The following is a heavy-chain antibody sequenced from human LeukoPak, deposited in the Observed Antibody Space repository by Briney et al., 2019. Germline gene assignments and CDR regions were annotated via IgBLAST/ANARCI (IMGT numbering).Heavy chain of an antibody. D-gene: IGHD3-10*01. Sequence: PGGSLRLSCAASGFPFSTYTMYWVRQAPGKGLVWVSRINTDGSSTDYADSVKGRFTISRDNAKNTLYLQMNSLRAEDTAVYYCARKGNAFDIWGQGTMVTVSS. CDR2: INTDGSST. V-gene: IGHV3-74*01. CDR3: ARKGNAFDI. J-gene: IGHJ3*02. CDR1: GFPFSTYT.